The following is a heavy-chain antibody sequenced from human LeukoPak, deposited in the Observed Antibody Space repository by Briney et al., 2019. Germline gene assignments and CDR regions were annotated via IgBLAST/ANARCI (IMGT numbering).Heavy chain of an antibody. D-gene: IGHD2-2*01. CDR2: INSDGSST. V-gene: IGHV3-74*01. CDR1: GFIFSSYW. CDR3: ARATSYYYYYYMDV. J-gene: IGHJ6*03. Sequence: GGSLRLSCAASGFIFSSYWMHWVRQAPGKGLVWVSRINSDGSSTSYADSVKGRFTISRDNAKNTLYLQTNSLRAEDTAVYYCARATSYYYYYYMDVWGKGTTVTVSS.